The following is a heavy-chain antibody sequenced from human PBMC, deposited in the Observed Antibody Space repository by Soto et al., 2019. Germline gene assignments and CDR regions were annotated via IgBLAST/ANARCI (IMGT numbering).Heavy chain of an antibody. CDR2: TYYRSKWYN. V-gene: IGHV6-1*01. CDR3: ARAYSSGWYIPEDYYYYGMDV. Sequence: KQSQTLSLTCAISGDSVSSNSAAWNWIRQSPSRGLEWLGRTYYRSKWYNDYAVSVKSRITINPDTSKNQFSLQLNYVTPEGTAVYYCARAYSSGWYIPEDYYYYGMDVWGQGTTVTVSS. D-gene: IGHD6-19*01. J-gene: IGHJ6*02. CDR1: GDSVSSNSAA.